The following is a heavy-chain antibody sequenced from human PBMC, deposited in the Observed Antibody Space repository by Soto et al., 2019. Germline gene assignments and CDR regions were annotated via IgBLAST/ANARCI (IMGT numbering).Heavy chain of an antibody. Sequence: QVQLVESGGGVVQPGRSLRLSCAASGFTFSSYGMHWVRQAPGKGLEWVAVISYDGSNKYYADSVKGRFTISRDNSKKTLYLQMNILRAEDTAVYYCAKGGSSDFDYWGQGTLVTVSS. V-gene: IGHV3-30*18. CDR2: ISYDGSNK. D-gene: IGHD1-26*01. J-gene: IGHJ4*02. CDR3: AKGGSSDFDY. CDR1: GFTFSSYG.